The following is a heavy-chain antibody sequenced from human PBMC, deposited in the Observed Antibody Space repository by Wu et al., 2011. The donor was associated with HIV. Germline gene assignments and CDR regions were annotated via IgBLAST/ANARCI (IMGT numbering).Heavy chain of an antibody. J-gene: IGHJ6*02. D-gene: IGHD4-23*01. V-gene: IGHV1-18*01. Sequence: QVQLVQSGAEVKKPGASVKVSCKASGYTFTSYGISWVRQAPGQGLEWMGWISAYNGDTNYAQKLQGRVTMTTDTSTSTAYMELRSLRSDDTAVYFCAEVSANGGGGSALDVWGQGTRVTVSS. CDR1: GYTFTSYG. CDR3: AEVSANGGGGSALDV. CDR2: ISAYNGDT.